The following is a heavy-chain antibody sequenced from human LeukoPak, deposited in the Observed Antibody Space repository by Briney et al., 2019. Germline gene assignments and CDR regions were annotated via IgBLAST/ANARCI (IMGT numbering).Heavy chain of an antibody. CDR1: GGSISSYH. CDR2: INHGGST. J-gene: IGHJ1*01. CDR3: ARYLDYGGNSRVFQH. Sequence: SETLSLTCTVSGGSISSYHWSWIRQPPGKGLEWIGEINHGGSTNYNPSLKSRVTISIDTSKNQFSLKLSSVTAADTAFYYCARYLDYGGNSRVFQHWGQGTLVTVSS. D-gene: IGHD4-23*01. V-gene: IGHV4-34*01.